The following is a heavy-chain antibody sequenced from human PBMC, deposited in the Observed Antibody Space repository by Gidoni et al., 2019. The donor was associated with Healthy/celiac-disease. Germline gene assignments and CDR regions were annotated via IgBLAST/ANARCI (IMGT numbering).Heavy chain of an antibody. D-gene: IGHD2-2*01. CDR3: ARGGVRYQLPYYYYMDV. V-gene: IGHV4-34*01. CDR1: GGSFSGYY. CDR2: INHSGST. Sequence: QVQLQQWGAGLLKPSETLSLTCAVYGGSFSGYYWSWIRQPPGKGLEWIGEINHSGSTNYNPSLKSRVTISVDTSKNQFSLKLSSVTAADTAVYYCARGGVRYQLPYYYYMDVWGKGTTVTVSS. J-gene: IGHJ6*03.